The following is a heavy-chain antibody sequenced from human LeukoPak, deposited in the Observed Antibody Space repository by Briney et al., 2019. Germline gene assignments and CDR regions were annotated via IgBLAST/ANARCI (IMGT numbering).Heavy chain of an antibody. CDR1: GYRFTDYW. V-gene: IGHV5-51*01. CDR3: ARSAYGSRGRYFDY. D-gene: IGHD6-13*01. CDR2: IYPGDSDT. Sequence: GESLKISCKGFGYRFTDYWIGWVRQMPGKGLEWMGLIYPGDSDTRYSPSFRGQVTISADKSITTAYLQCSSLKASDTATYFCARSAYGSRGRYFDYWGQGTLVTVS. J-gene: IGHJ4*02.